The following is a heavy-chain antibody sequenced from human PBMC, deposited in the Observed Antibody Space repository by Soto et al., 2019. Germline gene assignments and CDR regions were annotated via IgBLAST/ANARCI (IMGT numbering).Heavy chain of an antibody. Sequence: SETLSLTCTVSGGSISSSSYYWGWIRQPPGKGLEWIGSIYYSGSTYYNPSLKSRVTISVDTSKNQFSLKLSSVTAANTAVYYCAGDYYDSSGYSYGMDVWGQGTTVT. V-gene: IGHV4-39*02. CDR2: IYYSGST. J-gene: IGHJ6*02. CDR1: GGSISSSSYY. D-gene: IGHD3-22*01. CDR3: AGDYYDSSGYSYGMDV.